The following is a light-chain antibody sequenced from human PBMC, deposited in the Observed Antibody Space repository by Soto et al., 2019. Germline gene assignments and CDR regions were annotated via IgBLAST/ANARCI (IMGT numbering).Light chain of an antibody. CDR1: SSDVGGYDY. Sequence: QSALTQPPSASGSPGQSVTISCTGTSSDVGGYDYVSWYQQHPGEAPKLMIYEVSKRPSGVPDRFSGSKSGNTASLTVSGLQAEDEAEYYCSSYAGSNNFVFGTGTKLTVL. V-gene: IGLV2-8*01. CDR2: EVS. CDR3: SSYAGSNNFV. J-gene: IGLJ1*01.